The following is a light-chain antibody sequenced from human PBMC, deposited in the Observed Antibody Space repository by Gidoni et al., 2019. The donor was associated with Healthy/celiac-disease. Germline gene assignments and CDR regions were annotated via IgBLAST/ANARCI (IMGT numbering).Light chain of an antibody. Sequence: YDLTQPSSVSVAPGQTARITCSGDELAKKYARWFQQKPGQAPVLVIYKDSQLPSGIPERFSGSSSGTTVTLTISGAQVEDEADYYCYSAADNNAVFGGGTQLTVL. CDR2: KDS. J-gene: IGLJ7*01. CDR3: YSAADNNAV. V-gene: IGLV3-27*01. CDR1: ELAKKY.